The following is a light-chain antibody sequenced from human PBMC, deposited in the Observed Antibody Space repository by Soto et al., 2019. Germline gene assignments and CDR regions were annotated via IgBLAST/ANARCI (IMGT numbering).Light chain of an antibody. Sequence: DIVLTQSPLSLSVTPGEPASITCRSSQILLHSTGYNYLHWYLQKSGQSPQLLIYLGTSRASGVPDRFSGSGSGTYFTLRISRVEAEDVGVYYCMQDLQTPITFGQGTRLEIK. J-gene: IGKJ5*01. CDR3: MQDLQTPIT. CDR1: QILLHSTGYNY. CDR2: LGT. V-gene: IGKV2-28*01.